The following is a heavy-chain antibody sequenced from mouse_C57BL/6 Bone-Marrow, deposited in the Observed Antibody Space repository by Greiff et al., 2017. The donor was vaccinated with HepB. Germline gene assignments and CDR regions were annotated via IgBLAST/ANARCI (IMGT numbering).Heavy chain of an antibody. CDR1: GFTFSSYA. V-gene: IGHV5-4*03. Sequence: EVKLQESGGGLVKPGGSLKLSCAASGFTFSSYAMSWVRQTPEKRLAWVATISDGGSYTYYPDNVKGRFTISRDNAKNNLYLQMSHLKSEDTAMYYCARAAYGSSYRWYFDVWGTGTTVTVSS. CDR3: ARAAYGSSYRWYFDV. D-gene: IGHD1-1*01. CDR2: ISDGGSYT. J-gene: IGHJ1*03.